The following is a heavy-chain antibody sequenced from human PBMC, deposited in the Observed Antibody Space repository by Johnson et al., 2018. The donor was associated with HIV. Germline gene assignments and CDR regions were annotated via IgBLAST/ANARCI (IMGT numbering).Heavy chain of an antibody. CDR3: ARASVTDDTFDI. CDR2: IGTAGDT. D-gene: IGHD2-21*02. J-gene: IGHJ3*02. CDR1: GFTFSSYD. Sequence: VQLVESGGGLVQPGGSLRLSCAASGFTFSSYDMHWVRQATGKGLEWVSAIGTAGDTYYPGSVTGRFTISRENAKNALYLQMNSLRAEDTAVYYCARASVTDDTFDIWGQGTMVTVSS. V-gene: IGHV3-13*01.